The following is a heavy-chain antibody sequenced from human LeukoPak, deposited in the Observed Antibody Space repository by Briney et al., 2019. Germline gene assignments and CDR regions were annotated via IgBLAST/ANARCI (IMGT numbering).Heavy chain of an antibody. CDR2: INHSGST. V-gene: IGHV4-34*01. Sequence: PSETLSLTCAVYGGSFSGYYWSWIRQPPGKGLEWIGEINHSGSTNYNPSLKRRATISVDTPTNQFSLKLSSVTAADTAVYYCASLARGGNWFDPWGQGTLVTVSS. D-gene: IGHD6-6*01. CDR1: GGSFSGYY. J-gene: IGHJ5*02. CDR3: ASLARGGNWFDP.